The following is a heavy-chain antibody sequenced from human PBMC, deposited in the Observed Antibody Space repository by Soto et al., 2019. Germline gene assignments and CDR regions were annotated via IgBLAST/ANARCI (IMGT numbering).Heavy chain of an antibody. CDR2: ISGSGGTT. CDR3: ANDDATAATSTVDH. D-gene: IGHD2-15*01. Sequence: EVQLLESGGGLVLPGGSLRLSCAASGFTFSSYAMSWVRQAPGKGLGWVSAISGSGGTTYYADSVRGRFSIARDNSKNMLSVQINSLRVGDTAVYYVANDDATAATSTVDHWGQGALVTVSS. V-gene: IGHV3-23*01. CDR1: GFTFSSYA. J-gene: IGHJ4*02.